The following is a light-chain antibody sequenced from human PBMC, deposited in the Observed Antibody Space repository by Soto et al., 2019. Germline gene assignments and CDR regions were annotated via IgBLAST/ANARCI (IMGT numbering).Light chain of an antibody. J-gene: IGLJ2*01. V-gene: IGLV2-14*01. CDR3: SSYTSSSTPVV. CDR1: SSDVGGYNY. Sequence: QSVLTQPASVSGSPGQSITISCTGTSSDVGGYNYVSWYQQHPGKAPKLMIYEVSTRPSGVSNRFSGSKSGNTASLTISGLQADDEADYYCSSYTSSSTPVVFGGGTKSPS. CDR2: EVS.